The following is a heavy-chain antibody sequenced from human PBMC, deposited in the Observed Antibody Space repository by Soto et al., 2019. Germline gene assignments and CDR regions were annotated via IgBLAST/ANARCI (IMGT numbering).Heavy chain of an antibody. Sequence: QVQLVQSGAEVKKPGASVKVSCKASGYTFTSYGISWVRQAPGQGLEWMGWISAYNGNTNYAQKLQGRDTMTPDTSTSPAYMELRSLSSADTVVYSGAGGTSVETGSYWGQGTLVTVSS. CDR2: ISAYNGNT. J-gene: IGHJ4*02. D-gene: IGHD4-17*01. V-gene: IGHV1-18*01. CDR3: AGGTSVETGSY. CDR1: GYTFTSYG.